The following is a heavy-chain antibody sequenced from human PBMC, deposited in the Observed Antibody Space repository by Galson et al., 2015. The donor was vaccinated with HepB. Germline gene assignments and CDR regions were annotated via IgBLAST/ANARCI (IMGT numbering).Heavy chain of an antibody. CDR2: ISYDGSNK. CDR1: GFTFSSYG. Sequence: SLRLSCAASGFTFSSYGMHWVRQAPGKGLEWVAVISYDGSNKYCADSVKGRFTISRDNSKNTLYLQMNSLRAEDTAVYYCAKEGFDYWGQGTLVTVSS. J-gene: IGHJ4*02. V-gene: IGHV3-30*18. CDR3: AKEGFDY.